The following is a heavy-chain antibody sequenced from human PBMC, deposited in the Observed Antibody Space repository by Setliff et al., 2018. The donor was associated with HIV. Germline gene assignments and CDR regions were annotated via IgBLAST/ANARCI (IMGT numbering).Heavy chain of an antibody. CDR1: GFSFSNYG. CDR2: ISAGGGDT. D-gene: IGHD2-2*02. V-gene: IGHV3-23*01. CDR3: AKASVTSIQYFDY. Sequence: GGSLRLSCAASGFSFSNYGMSWVRQAPGKELEWVSTISAGGGDTYYADSMKGRFTISRDKSKNTMSLQMNSLRAEDTAVYYCAKASVTSIQYFDYWGQGTLVTVSS. J-gene: IGHJ4*02.